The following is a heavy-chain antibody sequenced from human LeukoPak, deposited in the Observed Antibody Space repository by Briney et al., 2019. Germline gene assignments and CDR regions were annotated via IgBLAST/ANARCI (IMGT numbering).Heavy chain of an antibody. CDR3: ARVGSSGWYAPGAFDI. CDR2: INPSGGST. Sequence: ASVKVSCKASGYSFTSYYMHWVRQAPGQGLEWMGIINPSGGSTSYAQKFQGRVTMTRDMSTSTVYMELSSLRSEDTAVYYCARVGSSGWYAPGAFDIWGQGTTVTVSS. CDR1: GYSFTSYY. J-gene: IGHJ3*02. V-gene: IGHV1-46*01. D-gene: IGHD6-19*01.